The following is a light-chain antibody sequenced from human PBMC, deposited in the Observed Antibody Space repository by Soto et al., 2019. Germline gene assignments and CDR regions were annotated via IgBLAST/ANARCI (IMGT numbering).Light chain of an antibody. CDR2: ETS. CDR3: QQYNSYSWT. CDR1: QSVNRW. V-gene: IGKV1-5*03. Sequence: DIKMTQSPSTLSASVGDRVTITFRASQSVNRWLAWYQQKPGKAPKLLIYETSSLESGVPSRFGGSGSGTEFTPTISSLQPDDFAIYYCQQYNSYSWTFGQGTKVDIK. J-gene: IGKJ1*01.